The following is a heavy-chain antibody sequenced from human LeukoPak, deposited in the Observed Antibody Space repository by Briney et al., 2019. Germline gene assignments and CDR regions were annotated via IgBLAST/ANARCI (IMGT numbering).Heavy chain of an antibody. CDR3: ASRTMGTKSIYY. V-gene: IGHV4-39*01. D-gene: IGHD1-7*01. Sequence: SETLSLTCTVSGGSISRSSYWWDWIRQPPGKGLEWIGSIYYGGTTYYNPSLKSRVTISVDTSKMQFSLKLSSVTAADTAVYYCASRTMGTKSIYYCGQGTLVTVSS. CDR1: GGSISRSSYW. CDR2: IYYGGTT. J-gene: IGHJ4*02.